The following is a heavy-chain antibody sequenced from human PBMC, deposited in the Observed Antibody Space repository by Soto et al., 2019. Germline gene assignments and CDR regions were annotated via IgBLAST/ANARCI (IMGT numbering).Heavy chain of an antibody. D-gene: IGHD3-10*01. J-gene: IGHJ4*02. CDR3: AREAGDYGYPYFDY. V-gene: IGHV1-69*01. CDR1: GDTFSSYA. Sequence: QLVQSGPEVKKPGSSVKVSCKSVGDTFSSYAVSWVRQAPGQGFEWMGGIIPTFGTVNYAQKFQGRATITADESTRLSYMELSSLKSEDTAVYYCAREAGDYGYPYFDYWGQGTLISVSS. CDR2: IIPTFGTV.